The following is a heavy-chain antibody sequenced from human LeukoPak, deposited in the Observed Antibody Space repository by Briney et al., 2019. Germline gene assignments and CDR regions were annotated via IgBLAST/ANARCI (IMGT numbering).Heavy chain of an antibody. CDR3: ARAPYSSNYYFDY. CDR1: GGSISSSSYY. Sequence: SETLSLTCTVSGGSISSSSYYWGWIRQPPGKGLEWIGSIYYSGSTYYNPSLKSRVTISVDTSKNQFSLKLSSVTAADTAVYYCARAPYSSNYYFDYWGQGTLVTVSS. V-gene: IGHV4-39*07. J-gene: IGHJ4*02. CDR2: IYYSGST. D-gene: IGHD5-18*01.